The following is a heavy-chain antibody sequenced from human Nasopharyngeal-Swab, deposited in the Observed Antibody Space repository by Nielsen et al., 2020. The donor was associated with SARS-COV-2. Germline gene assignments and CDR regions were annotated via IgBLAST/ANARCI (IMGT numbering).Heavy chain of an antibody. CDR1: GFTFSSYA. D-gene: IGHD6-6*01. J-gene: IGHJ6*02. CDR3: ARGQSIAAPLAREGGCGMDV. CDR2: ISYDGSNK. V-gene: IGHV3-30*14. Sequence: GESLKISCAASGFTFSSYAMHWVRQAPGKGLEWVAVISYDGSNKYYADSVKGRFTISRDNSKNTLYLQMNSLRAEDTAVYYCARGQSIAAPLAREGGCGMDVWGQGTTVTVSS.